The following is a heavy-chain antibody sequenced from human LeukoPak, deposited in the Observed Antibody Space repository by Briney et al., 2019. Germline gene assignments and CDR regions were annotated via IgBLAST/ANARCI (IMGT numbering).Heavy chain of an antibody. D-gene: IGHD3-10*01. Sequence: GGSLRLSCAASGFTFSSYSMNWVRQAPGKGLEWVSSISSSSSYIYYADSVKGRLTISRDNAKNSLYLQMNSLRAEDTAVYYCARGTSMVRGVLLTWGQGTLVTVSS. CDR1: GFTFSSYS. J-gene: IGHJ5*02. CDR2: ISSSSSYI. CDR3: ARGTSMVRGVLLT. V-gene: IGHV3-21*01.